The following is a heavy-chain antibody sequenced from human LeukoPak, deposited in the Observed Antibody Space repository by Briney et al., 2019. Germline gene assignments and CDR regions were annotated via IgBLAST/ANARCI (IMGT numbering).Heavy chain of an antibody. J-gene: IGHJ4*02. CDR2: ISNNGGRT. CDR1: GFIFSSNT. Sequence: GGSLRLSCAGSGFIFSSNTMSWVRQAPGRGLEWVSAISNNGGRTDYADSVTGRFTISRDNSKSTLYLHMDSLRAEDTAVYYCARDEDTSALSEYWGQGTLVTVSS. CDR3: ARDEDTSALSEY. D-gene: IGHD2/OR15-2a*01. V-gene: IGHV3-23*01.